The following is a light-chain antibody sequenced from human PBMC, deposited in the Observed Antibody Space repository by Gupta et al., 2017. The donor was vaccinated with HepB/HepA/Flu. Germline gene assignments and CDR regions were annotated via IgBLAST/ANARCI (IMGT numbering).Light chain of an antibody. J-gene: IGKJ4*01. CDR3: MQALQTPLT. V-gene: IGKV2-28*01. Sequence: DIVMTQFPLSLPVTPGEPASISCRSSQGLLHTNGYNYLDWYLQKPGQSQQLLIYLGSNRASGVPDRFSGSGSGTDFTLKISRVEAEDVGVYYCMQALQTPLTFGGGTXVEIK. CDR1: QGLLHTNGYNY. CDR2: LGS.